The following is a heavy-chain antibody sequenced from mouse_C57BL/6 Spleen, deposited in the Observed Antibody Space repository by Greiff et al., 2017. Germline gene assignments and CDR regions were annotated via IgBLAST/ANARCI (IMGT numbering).Heavy chain of an antibody. D-gene: IGHD3-2*02. CDR2: IDPSDSYT. J-gene: IGHJ3*01. CDR3: ASAHATSWFAY. V-gene: IGHV1-69*01. CDR1: GYTFTSYW. Sequence: QVQLQQPGAELVMPGASVKLSCKASGYTFTSYWMHWVKQRPGPGLEWIGEIDPSDSYTNYNQTFKGKSTLTVDTSSSAAYMLRSSLSSEDSAVDYCASAHATSWFAYWGQGTLVTVSA.